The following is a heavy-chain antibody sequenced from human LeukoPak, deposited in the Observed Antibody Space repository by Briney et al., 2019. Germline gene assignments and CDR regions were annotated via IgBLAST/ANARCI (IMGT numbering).Heavy chain of an antibody. CDR2: IYYSGST. D-gene: IGHD2-15*01. V-gene: IGHV4-59*01. CDR1: GGSISSYY. J-gene: IGHJ3*02. Sequence: SETLSLTCTVSGGSISSYYWSWIRQPPGKGLEWIGYIYYSGSTNYNPSLKSRVTISVDTSKNQFSLKLSSVTVADTAVYYCARGYCSGGSCYPGAFDIWGQGTMVTVSS. CDR3: ARGYCSGGSCYPGAFDI.